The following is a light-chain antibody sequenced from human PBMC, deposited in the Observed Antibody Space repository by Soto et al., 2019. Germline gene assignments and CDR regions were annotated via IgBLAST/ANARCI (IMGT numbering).Light chain of an antibody. V-gene: IGKV1-5*03. CDR1: QSISTW. CDR3: QHYSSAWS. CDR2: TAS. J-gene: IGKJ1*01. Sequence: DIQMTQSPSTLSASVGDRVTITCRASQSISTWLAWYQQKPGKAPKLLIYTASNFAGGVQSRFGGSGSGTEFTLTISSLQRDDFATYCYQHYSSAWSFGQSTKVELK.